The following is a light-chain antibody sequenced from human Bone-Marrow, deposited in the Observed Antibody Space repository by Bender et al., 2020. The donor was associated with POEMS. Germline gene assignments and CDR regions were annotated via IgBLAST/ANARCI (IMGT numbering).Light chain of an antibody. Sequence: QSALTQPRSVSGSPGQSVTISCTGSSSDVGEYNFISWYQQHPVKVPKLMIYDVRARPSGVPDLFSGSKSAYSASLTISGLQAEDEADYYCCSYAGNWVFGGGTRLTVL. J-gene: IGLJ3*02. V-gene: IGLV2-11*01. CDR3: CSYAGNWV. CDR2: DVR. CDR1: SSDVGEYNF.